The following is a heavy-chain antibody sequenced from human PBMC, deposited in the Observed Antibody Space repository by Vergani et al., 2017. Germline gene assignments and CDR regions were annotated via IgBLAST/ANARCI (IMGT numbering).Heavy chain of an antibody. CDR3: ARVGYSYGWVGDY. CDR1: GFTFSSYS. D-gene: IGHD5-18*01. Sequence: EVQLVESGGGLVKPGGSLRLSCAASGFTFSSYSMNWVRQAPGKGLEWVSSISSSSSYIYYADSVKGRFTISRDNAKNSLYLQMNSLRAEDTAVYYCARVGYSYGWVGDYWGQGTLVTVSS. CDR2: ISSSSSYI. J-gene: IGHJ4*02. V-gene: IGHV3-21*01.